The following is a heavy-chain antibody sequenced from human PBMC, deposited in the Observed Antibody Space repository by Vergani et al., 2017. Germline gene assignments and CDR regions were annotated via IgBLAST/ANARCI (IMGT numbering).Heavy chain of an antibody. CDR2: IDWDDDK. CDR1: GFSLSTSGVG. Sequence: QITLKESGPTLVKPTQTLTLTCTFSGFSLSTSGVGVGWIRQPPGKALEWLALIDWDDDKYYSTSLKTRLTISKDTSKNQVVLTMTNMDPVDTATYYCARSYYYDSSGYYYFDYWGQGTLVTVSS. CDR3: ARSYYYDSSGYYYFDY. D-gene: IGHD3-22*01. J-gene: IGHJ4*02. V-gene: IGHV2-70*12.